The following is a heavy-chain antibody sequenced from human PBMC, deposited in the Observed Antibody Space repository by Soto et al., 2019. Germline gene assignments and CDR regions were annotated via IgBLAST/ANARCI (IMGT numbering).Heavy chain of an antibody. D-gene: IGHD3-22*01. Sequence: SETLSLTCTVSGGSISSGGYYWSWIRQHPGKGLEWIGYIYYSGSTYYNPSLKSRVTISVDTSKNQFSLKLSSVTAADTAVYYCARAQDSSVRHYYGMDVWGQGTTVTVSS. J-gene: IGHJ6*02. CDR2: IYYSGST. V-gene: IGHV4-31*03. CDR1: GGSISSGGYY. CDR3: ARAQDSSVRHYYGMDV.